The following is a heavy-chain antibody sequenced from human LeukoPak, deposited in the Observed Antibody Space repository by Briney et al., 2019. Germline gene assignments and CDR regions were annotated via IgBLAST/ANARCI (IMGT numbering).Heavy chain of an antibody. D-gene: IGHD6-6*01. V-gene: IGHV3-23*01. J-gene: IGHJ4*02. Sequence: GFLSPSCTASGFTFSNYALGWVRQAPGEGLEWVSAITDSGGDKYHADSVKGRLTISRDNSKNTLYLQMNSLRVEDTAVYYCAKGSSSSRPYYFDFWGQGTLVTVSS. CDR1: GFTFSNYA. CDR2: ITDSGGDK. CDR3: AKGSSSSRPYYFDF.